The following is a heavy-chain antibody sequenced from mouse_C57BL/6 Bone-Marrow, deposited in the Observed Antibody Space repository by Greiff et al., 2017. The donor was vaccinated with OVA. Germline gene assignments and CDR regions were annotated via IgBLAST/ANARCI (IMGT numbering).Heavy chain of an antibody. J-gene: IGHJ2*01. CDR1: GYSFTGYY. CDR2: INPSTGGT. V-gene: IGHV1-42*01. D-gene: IGHD1-1*01. CDR3: ARGNYYGSSYYYFDY. Sequence: DVQLQESGPELVKPGASVKISCKASGYSFTGYYMNWVKQSPEKSLEWIGEINPSTGGTTYNQKFKAKATLTVDKSSSTAYMQLKSLTSEDSAVYYCARGNYYGSSYYYFDYWGQGTTLTVSS.